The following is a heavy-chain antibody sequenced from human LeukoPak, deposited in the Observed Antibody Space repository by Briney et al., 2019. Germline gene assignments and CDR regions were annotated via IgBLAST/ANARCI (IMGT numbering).Heavy chain of an antibody. CDR1: GFTFSSYA. D-gene: IGHD3-10*01. CDR3: AKSGPYGSGSYYLNWFDP. CDR2: ISGSGGST. V-gene: IGHV3-23*01. Sequence: GGSLRLSCAASGFTFSSYAMSWVRQAPGKGLEWVSGISGSGGSTYYADSVKGRFTISRDNSKNTLYLQMNSLRAEDTAVYYCAKSGPYGSGSYYLNWFDPWGQGTLVTVSS. J-gene: IGHJ5*02.